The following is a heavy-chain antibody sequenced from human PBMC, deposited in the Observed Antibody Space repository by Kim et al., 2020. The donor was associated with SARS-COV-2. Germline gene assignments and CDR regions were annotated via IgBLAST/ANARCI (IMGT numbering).Heavy chain of an antibody. V-gene: IGHV1-46*01. CDR2: INPSGGST. CDR1: GYTFTSYY. J-gene: IGHJ6*02. D-gene: IGHD1-26*01. CDR3: ATPVAGVGYYYYGMDV. Sequence: ASVKVSCKASGYTFTSYYMHWVRQAPGQGLEWMGIINPSGGSTSYAQKFQGRVTMTRDTSTRTVYMELSSLRSEDTAVYYCATPVAGVGYYYYGMDVWGQGTTVTVSS.